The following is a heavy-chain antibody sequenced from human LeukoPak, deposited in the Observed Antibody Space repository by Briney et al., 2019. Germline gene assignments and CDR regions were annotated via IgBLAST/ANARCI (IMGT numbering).Heavy chain of an antibody. Sequence: GGSLRLXCAASGFTFSNAWMSWVRQAPGKGLEWVGRIKSKPDGVTTDYAAPVKGRFTISRDDSKNTLYLQMNSLKTEDTAVYYCTTDLFSPHVTQTYLAARPVVEWLSDYWGQGTLVTVSS. CDR2: IKSKPDGVTT. CDR3: TTDLFSPHVTQTYLAARPVVEWLSDY. CDR1: GFTFSNAW. V-gene: IGHV3-15*01. J-gene: IGHJ4*02. D-gene: IGHD6-6*01.